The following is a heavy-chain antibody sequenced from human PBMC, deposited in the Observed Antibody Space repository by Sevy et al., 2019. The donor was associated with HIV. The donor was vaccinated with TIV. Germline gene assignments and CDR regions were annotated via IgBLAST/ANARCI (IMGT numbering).Heavy chain of an antibody. Sequence: ASVKVSCKASGGTFSSYAISWVRQAPGQGLEWMGGIIPIFGTANYAQKFQGRVTITADESTSTAYMELSSLRSEDTAVYYCARCIVVVTEGYYYGMDVWGQGTTVTVSS. D-gene: IGHD2-21*02. V-gene: IGHV1-69*13. CDR2: IIPIFGTA. CDR1: GGTFSSYA. J-gene: IGHJ6*02. CDR3: ARCIVVVTEGYYYGMDV.